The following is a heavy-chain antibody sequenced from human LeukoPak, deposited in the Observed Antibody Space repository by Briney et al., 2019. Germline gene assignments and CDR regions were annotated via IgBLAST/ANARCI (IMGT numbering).Heavy chain of an antibody. CDR3: ARGARATTILTGYYKPAYYMDV. V-gene: IGHV3-66*01. Sequence: PGGSLRLSCAASGFTVSSNYMSWVRQAPGKGLEWVSVIYSGGSTYYADSVKGRFTISRDNSKNTLYPQMNSLRAEDTAVYYCARGARATTILTGYYKPAYYMDVWGKGTTVTISS. CDR2: IYSGGST. J-gene: IGHJ6*03. CDR1: GFTVSSNY. D-gene: IGHD3-9*01.